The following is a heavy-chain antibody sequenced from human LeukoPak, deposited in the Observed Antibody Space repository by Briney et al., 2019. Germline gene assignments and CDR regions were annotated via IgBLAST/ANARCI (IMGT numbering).Heavy chain of an antibody. Sequence: ASVTVSCTASGYTFTVYYMHWVRQAPGQGLEWMGWINPNSGGTNYAQKFQGRVTMTRDTSISTAYMELSRLRSDDTAVYYCARVEYSSPAGYWGQGTLVTVSS. D-gene: IGHD6-6*01. CDR2: INPNSGGT. CDR3: ARVEYSSPAGY. V-gene: IGHV1-2*02. J-gene: IGHJ4*02. CDR1: GYTFTVYY.